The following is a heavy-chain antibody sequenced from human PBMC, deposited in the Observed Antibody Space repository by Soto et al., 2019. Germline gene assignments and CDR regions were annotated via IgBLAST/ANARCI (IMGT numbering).Heavy chain of an antibody. D-gene: IGHD6-19*01. V-gene: IGHV4-59*01. J-gene: IGHJ6*03. Sequence: PSETLSLTCTVSRGSISSYYWSWIRQPPGKGLEWIGYISYSGNTNYNASLKSRVTISVDTSTNQFSLRLSSVTAADTAVYYCARESVDYYYMDVWGKGTTVTVSS. CDR1: RGSISSYY. CDR2: ISYSGNT. CDR3: ARESVDYYYMDV.